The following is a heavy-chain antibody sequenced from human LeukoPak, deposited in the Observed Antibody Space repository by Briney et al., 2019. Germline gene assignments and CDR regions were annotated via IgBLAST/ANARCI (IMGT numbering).Heavy chain of an antibody. CDR3: ARSGLYGSGMGWFNP. V-gene: IGHV4-39*01. CDR2: IYYSGST. CDR1: GGSISSNIYY. D-gene: IGHD3-10*01. Sequence: SETLSLTCTVSGGSISSNIYYWGWVRQPPGKGLEWIGSIYYSGSTYYNPSLKSRVTISVDTSKSQFSLKLNSVTAADTAVYYCARSGLYGSGMGWFNPWGQGTLVTVAS. J-gene: IGHJ5*02.